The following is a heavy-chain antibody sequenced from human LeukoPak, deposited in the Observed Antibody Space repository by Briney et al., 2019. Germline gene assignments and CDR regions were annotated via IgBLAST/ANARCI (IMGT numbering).Heavy chain of an antibody. J-gene: IGHJ5*02. Sequence: GGSLRLSCAASGFTFSSYSMNWVRQAPGKGLEWVSYISSSSSTIYYADSVKGRFTISRDNAKNSLYLQMNSLRAEDTAVYYCARDRGIAARPNWFDPWGQGTLVTVSS. D-gene: IGHD6-6*01. CDR3: ARDRGIAARPNWFDP. CDR1: GFTFSSYS. CDR2: ISSSSSTI. V-gene: IGHV3-48*01.